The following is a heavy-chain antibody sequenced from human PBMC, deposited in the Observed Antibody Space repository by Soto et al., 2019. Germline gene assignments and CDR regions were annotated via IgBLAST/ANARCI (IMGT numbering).Heavy chain of an antibody. CDR3: AKEIDY. CDR2: ISYDGSNK. Sequence: PGGSLRLSCAASGFTFSSYGMHWVRQAPGKGLEWVAVISYDGSNKYYADSVKGLFTISRDNSKNTLYLQMNSLRAEDTAVYYCAKEIDYWGQGTLVTVSS. V-gene: IGHV3-30*18. CDR1: GFTFSSYG. J-gene: IGHJ4*02.